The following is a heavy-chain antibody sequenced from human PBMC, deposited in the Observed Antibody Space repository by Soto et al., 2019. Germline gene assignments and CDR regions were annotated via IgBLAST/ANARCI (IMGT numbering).Heavy chain of an antibody. Sequence: PSETLSLTCTVSGDSISSSSYYWGWIRQPPGKGLEWIGSIYYRGNTYYNQSLKNRVTISVDTSKNQFSLKLSSVTAADTAVYYCAREGGGYCSGGSCQVDYWGQGTLVTVSS. CDR2: IYYRGNT. CDR3: AREGGGYCSGGSCQVDY. V-gene: IGHV4-39*02. J-gene: IGHJ4*02. CDR1: GDSISSSSYY. D-gene: IGHD2-15*01.